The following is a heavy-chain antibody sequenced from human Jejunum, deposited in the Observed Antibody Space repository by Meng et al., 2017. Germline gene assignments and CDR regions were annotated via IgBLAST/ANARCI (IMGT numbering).Heavy chain of an antibody. CDR2: TYYRSEWHN. D-gene: IGHD3-10*01. Sequence: QVQVQRSGPGLVRPSQPLSLTCAISGDSVSSNRALWHWVRQSPSRGLEWLGQTYYRSEWHNHYGVSVRGRITINADTSRNHFSLHLDSVTPEDTAVYYCTTWYGEYWGQGTLVTVSS. CDR3: TTWYGEY. J-gene: IGHJ4*02. CDR1: GDSVSSNRAL. V-gene: IGHV6-1*01.